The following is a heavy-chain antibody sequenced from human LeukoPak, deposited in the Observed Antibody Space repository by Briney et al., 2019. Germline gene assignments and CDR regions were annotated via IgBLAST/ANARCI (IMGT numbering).Heavy chain of an antibody. CDR1: GFTFSAFW. D-gene: IGHD2-2*03. J-gene: IGHJ3*02. Sequence: GGSLRLSCAASGFTFSAFWMTWVRQAPGKGLEWVANIKPDGSEKSYVDSVKGRFTISRDNSKNTLYLQMNSLTAEDTAVYYCALSGGYCSSTSCYVDDAFDIWGQGTMVTVSS. V-gene: IGHV3-7*01. CDR3: ALSGGYCSSTSCYVDDAFDI. CDR2: IKPDGSEK.